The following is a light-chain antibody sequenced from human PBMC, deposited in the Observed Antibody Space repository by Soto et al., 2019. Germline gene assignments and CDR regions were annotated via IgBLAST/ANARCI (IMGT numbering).Light chain of an antibody. Sequence: DIQMTQSPSTLSASVGDRVTITCRASQGVSSWLAWYQQKPGKAPNLLIYQASILKSGVPSRFSGSGSETEFTLTISSLQPDDSATYYCQQYRASPLTFGGGTKVEIK. J-gene: IGKJ4*01. V-gene: IGKV1-5*03. CDR2: QAS. CDR3: QQYRASPLT. CDR1: QGVSSW.